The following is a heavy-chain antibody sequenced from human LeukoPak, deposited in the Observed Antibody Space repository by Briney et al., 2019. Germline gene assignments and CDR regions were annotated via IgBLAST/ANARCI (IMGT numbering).Heavy chain of an antibody. CDR1: GGSISSYY. V-gene: IGHV4-59*08. Sequence: SETLSLTCTVSGGSISSYYWSWIRQPPGKGLEWIGYISYSGSTNYNPSLKSRVTISIDTSKNQFSLKLRSVTAADTAIYYCARQGYDILTGYIYAFDIWGQGTMVTVSS. CDR2: ISYSGST. J-gene: IGHJ3*02. D-gene: IGHD3-9*01. CDR3: ARQGYDILTGYIYAFDI.